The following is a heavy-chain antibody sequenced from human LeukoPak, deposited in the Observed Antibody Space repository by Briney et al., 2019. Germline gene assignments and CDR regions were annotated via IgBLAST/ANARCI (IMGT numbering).Heavy chain of an antibody. V-gene: IGHV5-51*01. CDR2: IFPGDSDT. Sequence: GESLKISCKGSGYSFTSSWVVWVRQMPGKGLEWMGIIFPGDSDTRYSPSFRGQVTISADKSISTAYLQWSSLKASDTAIYYCAKTNGTHFDYWGQGTLVTVSS. J-gene: IGHJ4*02. CDR3: AKTNGTHFDY. D-gene: IGHD2-8*01. CDR1: GYSFTSSW.